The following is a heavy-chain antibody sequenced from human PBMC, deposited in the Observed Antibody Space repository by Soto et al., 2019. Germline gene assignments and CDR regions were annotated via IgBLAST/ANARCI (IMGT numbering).Heavy chain of an antibody. CDR3: ARGEVVAASSFNWFDP. V-gene: IGHV3-21*01. CDR2: ISSSSSYI. Sequence: EVQLVESGGGLVKPGGSLRLSCAASGFTFSSYSMNWVRQAPGKGLEWVSSISSSSSYIYYADSVKGRFTISRDNAKNPLYRQMNSLRAEDTAVYYCARGEVVAASSFNWFDPWGQGTLVTVSS. D-gene: IGHD2-15*01. J-gene: IGHJ5*02. CDR1: GFTFSSYS.